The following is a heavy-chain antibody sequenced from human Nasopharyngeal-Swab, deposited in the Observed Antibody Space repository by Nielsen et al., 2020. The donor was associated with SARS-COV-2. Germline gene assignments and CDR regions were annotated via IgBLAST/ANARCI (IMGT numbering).Heavy chain of an antibody. D-gene: IGHD3-10*01. V-gene: IGHV4-34*01. CDR2: INHSRST. Sequence: WICQPPGKGLEWIGEINHSRSTNYNPSLKSRVTISVDTSKNQFSLKLSSVTAADTAVYYCARGRGGWLGVNWFDPWGQGTLVTVSS. CDR3: ARGRGGWLGVNWFDP. J-gene: IGHJ5*02.